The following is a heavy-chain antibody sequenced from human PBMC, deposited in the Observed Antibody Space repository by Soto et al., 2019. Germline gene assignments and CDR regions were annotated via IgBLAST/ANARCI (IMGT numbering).Heavy chain of an antibody. D-gene: IGHD5-18*01. Sequence: GGSLRLSCAASGFTFSSYSMNWVRQAPGKGLEWVSYISSSSSTIYYADSVKGRFTISRDNAKNSLYLQMNSLRDEDTAVYYCARVRETPGYPYGMDVWGQGTTVTVSS. V-gene: IGHV3-48*02. J-gene: IGHJ6*02. CDR2: ISSSSSTI. CDR1: GFTFSSYS. CDR3: ARVRETPGYPYGMDV.